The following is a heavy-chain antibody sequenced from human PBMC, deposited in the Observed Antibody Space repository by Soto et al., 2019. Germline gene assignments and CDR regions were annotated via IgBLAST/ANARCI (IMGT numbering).Heavy chain of an antibody. CDR2: IYYSGST. CDR1: GGSISSGDNY. V-gene: IGHV4-30-4*01. D-gene: IGHD1-1*01. Sequence: SETLSLTCTVSGGSISSGDNYWSWIRQPPGKGLEWIGYIYYSGSTHFNPSLKSRVTISVDTSKNQFSLKMSFVTAADTALYYCARVERGTATTVVDAFDIWGPGTMVTVSS. CDR3: ARVERGTATTVVDAFDI. J-gene: IGHJ3*02.